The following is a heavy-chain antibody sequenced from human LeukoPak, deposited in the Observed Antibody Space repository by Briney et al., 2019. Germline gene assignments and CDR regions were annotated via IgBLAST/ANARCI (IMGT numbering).Heavy chain of an antibody. V-gene: IGHV3-23*01. CDR3: AKQFTVTSLGRDY. CDR2: ISGSGGST. D-gene: IGHD4-11*01. Sequence: GGSLRLSCAASGFTFSSYAMSWVRQAPGKGLEWVSAISGSGGSTNYAESVKGRFSISRDNSKNTLYLQMNSLRAEDTAVYYCAKQFTVTSLGRDYWGQGTLVTVSS. J-gene: IGHJ4*02. CDR1: GFTFSSYA.